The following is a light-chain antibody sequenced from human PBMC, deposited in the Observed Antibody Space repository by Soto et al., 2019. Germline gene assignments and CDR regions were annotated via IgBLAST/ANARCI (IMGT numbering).Light chain of an antibody. CDR3: SSYTSARV. CDR2: DVS. CDR1: SSDVGGYNY. Sequence: QSVRTQPASGSGAPGQAITISYTGTSSDVGGYNYVSWYQQHPGKAPKLMIYDVSNRPSGVSNRFSGSKSGNTASLTISGLQAEDEADYYCSSYTSARVFGTGTKVTVL. V-gene: IGLV2-14*01. J-gene: IGLJ1*01.